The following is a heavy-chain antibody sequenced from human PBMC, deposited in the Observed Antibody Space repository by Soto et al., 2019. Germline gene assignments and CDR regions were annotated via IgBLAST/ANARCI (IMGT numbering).Heavy chain of an antibody. CDR3: ATEGDEGQLVVDY. V-gene: IGHV3-21*01. D-gene: IGHD6-6*01. Sequence: EVQLVESGGGLVKPGGSLRLSCAASGFTFSSYSMNWVRQAPGKGLEWVSSISSSSSYIYYADSVKGRFTISRDNAKNSLYLQMNSLRAEDTAVYYCATEGDEGQLVVDYWGQVTLVTVSS. J-gene: IGHJ4*02. CDR1: GFTFSSYS. CDR2: ISSSSSYI.